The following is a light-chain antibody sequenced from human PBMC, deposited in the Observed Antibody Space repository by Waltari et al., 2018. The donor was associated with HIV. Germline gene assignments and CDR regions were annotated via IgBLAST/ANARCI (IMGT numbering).Light chain of an antibody. CDR2: EVT. V-gene: IGLV2-14*01. CDR1: SSALGAYNY. Sequence: QSALTQPASVSGSPGQSITISCPGTSSALGAYNYVSWYQYHPGKVPKLLIYEVTTRPSGVSHRFSGSKSGNTASLTISGLQAEDEADFYCTSYTSISTLVFGTGTKVTVL. CDR3: TSYTSISTLV. J-gene: IGLJ1*01.